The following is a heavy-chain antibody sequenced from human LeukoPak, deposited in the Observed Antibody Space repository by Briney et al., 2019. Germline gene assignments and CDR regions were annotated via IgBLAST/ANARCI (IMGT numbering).Heavy chain of an antibody. J-gene: IGHJ4*02. V-gene: IGHV3-7*01. CDR3: ARSAR. CDR1: GFTSGTSW. CDR2: INQNGSAQ. Sequence: GGSLRLSCAAPGFTSGTSWMSWVRQAPGKGLEWVANINQNGSAQYYVDSVKGRFTISRDNAKSSLYLQKNSLRAEDTAVYYCARSARWGQGTLVTVSS.